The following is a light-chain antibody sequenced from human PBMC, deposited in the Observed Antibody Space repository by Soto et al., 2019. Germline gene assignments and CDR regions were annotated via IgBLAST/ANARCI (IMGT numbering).Light chain of an antibody. CDR2: SNN. V-gene: IGLV1-44*01. CDR1: SSNIGSYS. Sequence: QPVLTQPPSASGTPGQRVTISCSGSSSNIGSYSVNWYQQLPGTAPKLLIYSNNQRPSGVPDRFSGSKSGTSTSLAISGLQSEDEADYYCGAWDDSLNGVVFGGGTQLTVL. J-gene: IGLJ3*02. CDR3: GAWDDSLNGVV.